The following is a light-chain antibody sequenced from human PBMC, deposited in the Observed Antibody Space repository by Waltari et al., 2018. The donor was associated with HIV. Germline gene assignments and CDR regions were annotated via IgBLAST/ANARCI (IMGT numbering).Light chain of an antibody. V-gene: IGKV3-20*01. CDR1: QSVSSDY. CDR3: QQYGSSPWT. Sequence: EIVLTQSPGTLSLSPGERATLSCRASQSVSSDYLAWYQQKPGQAPRLLIYAASNRATGIPDRFSGRGSGTDFTLTISRLEPEDFAVYYCQQYGSSPWTFGQGTKLEIK. CDR2: AAS. J-gene: IGKJ1*01.